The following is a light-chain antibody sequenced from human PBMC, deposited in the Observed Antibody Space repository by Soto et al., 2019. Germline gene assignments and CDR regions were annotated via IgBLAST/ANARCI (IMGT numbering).Light chain of an antibody. V-gene: IGKV2-28*01. CDR2: LGS. CDR3: MQSLQSPYT. Sequence: DIVMTQSPLSLPVTPGEPASISCRSSQSLLYSNGNNYLDWYLQKPGQSPQLLIFLGSSLATGFAHRDTGSQSGTYFTLRIIRVEAEDVGVYYSMQSLQSPYTFGQATKLEI. J-gene: IGKJ2*01. CDR1: QSLLYSNGNNY.